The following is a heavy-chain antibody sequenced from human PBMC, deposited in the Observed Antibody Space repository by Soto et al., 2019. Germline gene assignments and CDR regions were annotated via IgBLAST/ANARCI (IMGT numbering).Heavy chain of an antibody. CDR1: GFTLSSYS. J-gene: IGHJ4*02. D-gene: IGHD6-19*01. CDR3: ARETVLRSSGWSYYFDF. Sequence: EVQLVESGGGMVQPGGSLRVSCAASGFTLSSYSMHWVRQAPGKGLEWVSYISGSGGTIYYADSVKGRFTISRDSAKNSLSGQMNSLRDEDTAVYFCARETVLRSSGWSYYFDFWGQGTRVTVSS. V-gene: IGHV3-48*02. CDR2: ISGSGGTI.